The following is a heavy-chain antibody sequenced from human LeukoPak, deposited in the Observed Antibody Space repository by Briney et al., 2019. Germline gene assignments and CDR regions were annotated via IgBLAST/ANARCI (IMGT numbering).Heavy chain of an antibody. D-gene: IGHD3-10*01. CDR1: GFTFSSFG. Sequence: GGSLRLSCVASGFTFSSFGMNWVRQAPGKGLEWVSFISRTSSTVFYSASVKGRFTISRDNAKNSLYLQMNSLRDEDTALYYCVRGYDESGSYWDWGQGTLVTVSS. CDR3: VRGYDESGSYWD. V-gene: IGHV3-48*02. CDR2: ISRTSSTV. J-gene: IGHJ4*02.